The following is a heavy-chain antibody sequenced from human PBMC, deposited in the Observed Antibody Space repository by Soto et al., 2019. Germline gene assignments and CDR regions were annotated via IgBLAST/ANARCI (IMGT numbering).Heavy chain of an antibody. J-gene: IGHJ4*02. D-gene: IGHD6-19*01. CDR3: ARVGSGCGLDY. V-gene: IGHV3-64*01. CDR1: GFTCSSYS. Sequence: EVQLVESGGGLVQPGGSLRLSCAASGFTCSSYSMHWVRQAPGKGLEFVSAISYNGGSTYYANSVKGRFTISRDDSKNTLYLQMGSLRAEDMAVYYCARVGSGCGLDYWGQGTLVTVSS. CDR2: ISYNGGST.